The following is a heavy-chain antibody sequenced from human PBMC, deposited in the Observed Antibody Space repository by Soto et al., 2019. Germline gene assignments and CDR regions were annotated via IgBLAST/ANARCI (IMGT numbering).Heavy chain of an antibody. CDR1: GFTFTSSA. CDR2: IVVGSGNT. V-gene: IGHV1-58*02. CDR3: AAVAQSDFWSGKIDY. J-gene: IGHJ4*02. D-gene: IGHD3-3*01. Sequence: VKVSCKASGFTFTSSAMQWVRQARGQRLEWIGWIVVGSGNTNYAQKFQERVTITRDMSTSTAYMELSSLRSEDTAVYYCAAVAQSDFWSGKIDYWGQGTLVTVSS.